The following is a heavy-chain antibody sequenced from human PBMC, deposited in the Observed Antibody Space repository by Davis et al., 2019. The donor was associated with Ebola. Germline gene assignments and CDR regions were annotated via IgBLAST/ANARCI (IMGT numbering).Heavy chain of an antibody. CDR2: ISSSGSTI. CDR3: ARDLRQWLVLYYYYYGMDV. J-gene: IGHJ6*02. CDR1: GFTFSDYY. V-gene: IGHV3-11*01. D-gene: IGHD6-19*01. Sequence: GALRLSCAASGFTFSDYYMSWIRQAPGKGLEWVSYISSSGSTIYYADSVKGRFTISRDNAKNSLYLQMNSLRAEDTAVYYCARDLRQWLVLYYYYYGMDVWGQGTTVTVSS.